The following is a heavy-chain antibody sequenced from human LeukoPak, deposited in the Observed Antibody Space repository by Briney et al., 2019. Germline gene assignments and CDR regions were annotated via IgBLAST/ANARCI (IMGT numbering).Heavy chain of an antibody. CDR3: ARDSPYYYDSSGLDY. D-gene: IGHD3-22*01. CDR1: EFIFRSYE. Sequence: GGSLRLSCAASEFIFRSYEMNWVRQAPGKGLEWVSYISGSGSTIYYADPVKGRFTISRDNAKNSLYLQMNSLRAEDTAVYYCARDSPYYYDSSGLDYWGQGTLVAVSS. V-gene: IGHV3-48*03. J-gene: IGHJ4*02. CDR2: ISGSGSTI.